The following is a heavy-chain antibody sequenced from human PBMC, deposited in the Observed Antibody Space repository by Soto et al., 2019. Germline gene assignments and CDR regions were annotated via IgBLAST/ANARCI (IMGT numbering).Heavy chain of an antibody. CDR3: ARDVEGATI. CDR2: IYYSGST. D-gene: IGHD1-26*01. J-gene: IGHJ3*02. V-gene: IGHV4-59*01. Sequence: PSETLSLTCTVAGGSISSYYWSWIRQPPGKGLEWIGYIYYSGSTNYNPSLKSRVTISVDTSKNQFSLKLSSVTAADTAVYYCARDVEGATIWGQGTMVTVSS. CDR1: GGSISSYY.